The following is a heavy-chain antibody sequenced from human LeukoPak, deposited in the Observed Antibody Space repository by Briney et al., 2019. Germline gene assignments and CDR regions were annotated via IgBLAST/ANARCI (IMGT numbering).Heavy chain of an antibody. D-gene: IGHD7-27*01. CDR3: ARVLGNWGSSYFDY. Sequence: PSETLSLTCTVSGYSISSGYYWGWIRQPPGKGLEWIGSIYHSGSTYYNPSLKSRVTISVDTSKNQFSLKLSSVTAADTAVYYCARVLGNWGSSYFDYWGQGTLVTVSS. V-gene: IGHV4-38-2*02. CDR1: GYSISSGYY. J-gene: IGHJ4*02. CDR2: IYHSGST.